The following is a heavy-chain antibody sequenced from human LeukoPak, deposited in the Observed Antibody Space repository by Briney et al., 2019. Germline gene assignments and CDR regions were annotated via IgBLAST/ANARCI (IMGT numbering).Heavy chain of an antibody. V-gene: IGHV3-11*04. Sequence: GSLRLSCAASGFTFSDYYMSWIRQAPGKGLEWVSCISSSGSTIYYADSVKGRFTISRDNAKNSLYLQMNSLRAEDTAVYYCARGFPLVVITTSDAFDIWGQGTMVTVSS. D-gene: IGHD3-22*01. J-gene: IGHJ3*02. CDR1: GFTFSDYY. CDR2: ISSSGSTI. CDR3: ARGFPLVVITTSDAFDI.